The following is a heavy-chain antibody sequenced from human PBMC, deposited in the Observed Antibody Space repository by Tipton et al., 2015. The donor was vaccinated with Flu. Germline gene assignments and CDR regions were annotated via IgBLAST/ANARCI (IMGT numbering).Heavy chain of an antibody. Sequence: SLRLSCAASGFTFDDYAMHWVRQAPGKGLEWVSGISLNSGEIGYADSVKGRFTISRDNVKNSLYLQMNSLRPEDTALYYCAKDTFGGFYLFDIWGPGTMVTVSS. CDR3: AKDTFGGFYLFDI. J-gene: IGHJ3*02. CDR1: GFTFDDYA. D-gene: IGHD3-16*01. V-gene: IGHV3-9*01. CDR2: ISLNSGEI.